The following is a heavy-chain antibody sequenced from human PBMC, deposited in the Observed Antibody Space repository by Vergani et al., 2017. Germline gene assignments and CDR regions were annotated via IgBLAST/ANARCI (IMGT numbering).Heavy chain of an antibody. V-gene: IGHV4-4*07. D-gene: IGHD2-2*02. J-gene: IGHJ4*02. CDR2: LCPSGST. CDR3: ATIGYRRWGYYFDY. Sequence: QVQMQESGPGLVKTSETLSLTCSASGAPISYWCWSWLRQPAGKGLEWIGRLCPSGSTNYKPSLKSRVTMSIDTSKNQFSLKLTSVTAADTAVYYCATIGYRRWGYYFDYWGQGILGTVAS. CDR1: GAPISYWC.